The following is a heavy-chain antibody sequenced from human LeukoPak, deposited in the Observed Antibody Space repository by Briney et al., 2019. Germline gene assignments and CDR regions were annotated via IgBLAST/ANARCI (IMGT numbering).Heavy chain of an antibody. CDR3: ANVEVGLYGWYYFDY. V-gene: IGHV3-53*01. CDR2: IYSDNT. D-gene: IGHD6-19*01. Sequence: PGGSLRLSCTVSGFTVSSNSMSWVRQAPGKGLEWVSFIYSDNTHYSDSVKGRFTISRDNSKNTLYLQMNSLRAEDTAVYYCANVEVGLYGWYYFDYWGQGTLVTVSS. CDR1: GFTVSSNS. J-gene: IGHJ4*02.